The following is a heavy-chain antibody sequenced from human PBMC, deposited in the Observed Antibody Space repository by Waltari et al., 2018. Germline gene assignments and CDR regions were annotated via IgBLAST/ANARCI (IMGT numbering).Heavy chain of an antibody. CDR2: INHRGST. Sequence: QVQLQQWGAGLLKPSETLSLTCAVYGGSFSGYYWSWIRQPPGKGLEWIGEINHRGSTNYNPSIKSRVTISVDTAKNQFSLKLSSVTAADTAVYYCASPINYYDSSYRAFDIWGQGTMVTVSS. V-gene: IGHV4-34*01. CDR1: GGSFSGYY. J-gene: IGHJ3*02. D-gene: IGHD3-22*01. CDR3: ASPINYYDSSYRAFDI.